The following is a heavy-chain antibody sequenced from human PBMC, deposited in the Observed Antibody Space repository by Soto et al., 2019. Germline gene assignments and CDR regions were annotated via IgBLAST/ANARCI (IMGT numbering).Heavy chain of an antibody. Sequence: GGSLRLSCAASGFTFSSYAMSWVRQAPGKGLEWVSAISGSGGSTYYADSVKGRFTISRDNSKNKLYLQMNSLRAEDTAVYYSARDRLVPYGYGMDVWGKGTTVTVSS. J-gene: IGHJ6*04. CDR2: ISGSGGST. D-gene: IGHD2-2*01. CDR1: GFTFSSYA. CDR3: ARDRLVPYGYGMDV. V-gene: IGHV3-23*01.